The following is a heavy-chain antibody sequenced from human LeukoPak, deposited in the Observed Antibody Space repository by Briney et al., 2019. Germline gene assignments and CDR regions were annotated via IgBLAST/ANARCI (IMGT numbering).Heavy chain of an antibody. Sequence: GASVKVSCKASGYTFTSYGISWVRQAAGQGREWMGWINAYNGNTNYAPKLQGRVTMTTDTSTSTAYMELRSLRSDDTAVYYCVGATEKAYYYYGMDVWGQGTTVTVSS. CDR2: INAYNGNT. CDR1: GYTFTSYG. V-gene: IGHV1-18*01. CDR3: VGATEKAYYYYGMDV. J-gene: IGHJ6*02.